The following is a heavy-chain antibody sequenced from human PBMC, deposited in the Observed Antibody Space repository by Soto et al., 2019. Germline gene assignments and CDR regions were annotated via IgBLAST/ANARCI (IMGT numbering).Heavy chain of an antibody. CDR2: VYYSGST. Sequence: SETLSVTCTVSGGSVSSGSYYWGWIRQPPGKGLEWIGYVYYSGSTNYNPSLKSRVTISVDTSKNQFSLRRSSVSAAETAVHYWARDRRTSISGFAYWAKGT. V-gene: IGHV4-61*01. D-gene: IGHD6-19*01. J-gene: IGHJ4*02. CDR3: ARDRRTSISGFAY. CDR1: GGSVSSGSYY.